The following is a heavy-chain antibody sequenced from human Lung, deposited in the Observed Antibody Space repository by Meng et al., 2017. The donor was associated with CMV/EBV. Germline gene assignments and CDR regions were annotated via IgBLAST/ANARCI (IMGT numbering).Heavy chain of an antibody. J-gene: IGHJ5*02. V-gene: IGHV3-48*03. CDR2: ISSSGSTI. D-gene: IGHD6-13*01. CDR3: ARGEFSWYDNWFDA. Sequence: GGSXRLXCAASGFTFSSYEMNWVRQAPGKGLEWVSYISSSGSTIYYADSVKGRFTISRDNAKKSLYLQMNSLRAEDTAVYYCARGEFSWYDNWFDAWGQGXLVTVSS. CDR1: GFTFSSYE.